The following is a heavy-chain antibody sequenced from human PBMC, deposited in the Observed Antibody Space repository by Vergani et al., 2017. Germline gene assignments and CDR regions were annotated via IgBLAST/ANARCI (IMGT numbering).Heavy chain of an antibody. J-gene: IGHJ5*02. V-gene: IGHV3-66*02. D-gene: IGHD3-22*01. CDR1: GFTVSSNY. Sequence: EVQLVESGGGLVQPGGSLRLSCAASGFTVSSNYMSWVRQAPGKGLEWVSVIYSGGSTYYADSVKGRFTISRDNSKNTLYLQMNSLRAEDTAVYYYARGPRLSYYDSSGYPWGQGTLVTVSS. CDR2: IYSGGST. CDR3: ARGPRLSYYDSSGYP.